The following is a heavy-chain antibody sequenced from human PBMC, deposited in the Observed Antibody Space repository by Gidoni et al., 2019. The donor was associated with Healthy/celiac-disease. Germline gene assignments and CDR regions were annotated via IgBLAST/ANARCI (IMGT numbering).Heavy chain of an antibody. V-gene: IGHV3-30*03. J-gene: IGHJ4*02. D-gene: IGHD3-10*01. CDR1: GCTFSSYG. Sequence: QVQLVESGGGVVQPGRSLRLSFAASGCTFSSYGMHWVRQAPGKGLEWVAVISYDGSNKYYADSVKGRFTISRDNAKHTLYLQINSLRAEATDVYYCARDGNYGSGAFDYWGQGTLVTVSS. CDR2: ISYDGSNK. CDR3: ARDGNYGSGAFDY.